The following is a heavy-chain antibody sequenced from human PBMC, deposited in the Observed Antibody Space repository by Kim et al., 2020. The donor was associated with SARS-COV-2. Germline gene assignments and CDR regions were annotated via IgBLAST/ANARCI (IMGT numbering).Heavy chain of an antibody. V-gene: IGHV3-23*01. D-gene: IGHD3-10*01. Sequence: DSVKGRFTISGDNSKSTLYLQMNSLRAEDTAVYYCAKGINSASHRGPFDYWGQGTLVTVSS. CDR3: AKGINSASHRGPFDY. J-gene: IGHJ4*02.